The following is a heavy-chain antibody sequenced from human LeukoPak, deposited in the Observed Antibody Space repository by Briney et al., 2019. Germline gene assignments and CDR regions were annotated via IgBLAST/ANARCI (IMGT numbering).Heavy chain of an antibody. J-gene: IGHJ4*02. Sequence: PGGSLRLSCAASGFTFSSYGMHWVRQAPGRGLEWVAFIRYDGSNKYYADSVKGRFTISRDNSKNTLYLQMNSLRAEDTAVYYCAKDYGSGSYFDYWGQGTLVTVSS. V-gene: IGHV3-30*02. CDR3: AKDYGSGSYFDY. D-gene: IGHD3-10*01. CDR1: GFTFSSYG. CDR2: IRYDGSNK.